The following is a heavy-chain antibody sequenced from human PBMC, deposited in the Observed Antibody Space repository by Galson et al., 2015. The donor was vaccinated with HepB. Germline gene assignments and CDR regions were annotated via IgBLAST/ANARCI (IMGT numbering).Heavy chain of an antibody. CDR3: ASWVRNCSSTSCYDY. CDR1: GGSISSSNW. Sequence: SETLSLTCAVSGGSISSSNWWNWVRQPPGKGLEWIGEIYHSGSTNYNPSLKSRVTISVDKSKNQFSLKLSSVTAADTAVYYCASWVRNCSSTSCYDYWGQGALVTVSS. J-gene: IGHJ4*02. D-gene: IGHD2-2*01. V-gene: IGHV4-4*02. CDR2: IYHSGST.